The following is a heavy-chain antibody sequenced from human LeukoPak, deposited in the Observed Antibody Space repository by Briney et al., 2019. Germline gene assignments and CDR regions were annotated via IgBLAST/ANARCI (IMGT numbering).Heavy chain of an antibody. CDR1: GDSITDYY. D-gene: IGHD3-22*01. CDR2: IYYSEST. CDR3: ARGMYYYDTSGFITSQTSFDY. Sequence: SETLSLTCTVSGDSITDYYWSWIRQSPGKGLEWIGYIYYSESTNYNPSLKSRVTISVDTSKNQFSLKLSSVTAADTAVYYCARGMYYYDTSGFITSQTSFDYWGQGTLVTVSS. J-gene: IGHJ4*02. V-gene: IGHV4-59*01.